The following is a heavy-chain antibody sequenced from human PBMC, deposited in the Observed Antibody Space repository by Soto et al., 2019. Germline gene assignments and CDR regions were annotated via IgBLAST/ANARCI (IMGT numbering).Heavy chain of an antibody. J-gene: IGHJ2*01. CDR2: IYYSGST. CDR3: ARTLVYWYFDL. Sequence: SETLSLTCTVSGGSISSYYWSWIRQPPGKGLEWIGYIYYSGSTNYNPSLKSRVTISVDTSKNQFSLELSSVTAADTAVYYCARTLVYWYFDLWGRGTLVTVSS. V-gene: IGHV4-59*01. CDR1: GGSISSYY.